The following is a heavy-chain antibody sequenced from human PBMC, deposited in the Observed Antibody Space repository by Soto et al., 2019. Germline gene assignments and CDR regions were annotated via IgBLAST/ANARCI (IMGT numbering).Heavy chain of an antibody. D-gene: IGHD3-22*01. J-gene: IGHJ4*02. CDR3: ARWYYYDSSGYYYDY. V-gene: IGHV4-31*03. CDR2: IYYSGST. Sequence: PSETLSLTCTFSGGSIRSGGYYLSWIRQHPGKGLEWIGYIYYSGSTYYNPSLKSRVTISVDTSKNQFSLKLSSVTAADTAVYYCARWYYYDSSGYYYDYWGQGTLVTVSS. CDR1: GGSIRSGGYY.